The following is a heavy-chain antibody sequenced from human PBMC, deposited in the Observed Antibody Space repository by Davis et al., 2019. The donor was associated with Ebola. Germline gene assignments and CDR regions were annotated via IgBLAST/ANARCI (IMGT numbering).Heavy chain of an antibody. D-gene: IGHD1-26*01. V-gene: IGHV3-74*01. CDR3: LGGAAKYYFDY. Sequence: PGGSLRLSCAASGFTFSSYAMSWVRQAPGKGLVWVSRINSDGSITSYADSVRGRFTISRDNAKNTLYLQMNSLRAEDTAVYYCLGGAAKYYFDYWGQGTLVTVSS. CDR1: GFTFSSYA. CDR2: INSDGSIT. J-gene: IGHJ4*02.